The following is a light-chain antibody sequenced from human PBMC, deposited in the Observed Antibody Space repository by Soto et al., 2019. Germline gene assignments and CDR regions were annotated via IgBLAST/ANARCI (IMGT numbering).Light chain of an antibody. CDR3: HRYGYGADT. V-gene: IGKV3-20*01. J-gene: IGKJ2*01. CDR2: GAS. Sequence: LILTQSPGTLSLSPGERATLSCRASESVRNNSLAWYQQHPGQAPRLLIFGASSRATGIPDRFTGTGSGADFILTMSRLEHDDSAVYFCHRYGYGADTFGQGTKLEIK. CDR1: ESVRNNS.